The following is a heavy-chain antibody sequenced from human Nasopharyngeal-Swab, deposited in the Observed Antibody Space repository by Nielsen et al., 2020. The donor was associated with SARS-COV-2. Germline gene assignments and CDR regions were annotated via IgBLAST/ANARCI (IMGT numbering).Heavy chain of an antibody. J-gene: IGHJ4*02. Sequence: VRQAPGKGLEWVSYISSSSSTIYYADSVKGRFTISRDNAKNSLYLQMNGLRAEDTAVYYCARDPPADFWSGYYLDYWGQGTLVTVSS. CDR3: ARDPPADFWSGYYLDY. V-gene: IGHV3-48*04. D-gene: IGHD3-3*01. CDR2: ISSSSSTI.